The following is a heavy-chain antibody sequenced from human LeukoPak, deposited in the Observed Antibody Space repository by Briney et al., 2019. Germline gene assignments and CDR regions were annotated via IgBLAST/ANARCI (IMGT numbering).Heavy chain of an antibody. CDR1: GGSISSYY. Sequence: PETLSLTCTVSGGSISSYYWSWIRQPLGKGLEWIGYIYYSGSTNYNPSLKSRVTISVDTSKNQFSLKLSSVTAADTAVYYCARRVTRGYYFDYWGQGTLVTVSS. CDR3: ARRVTRGYYFDY. V-gene: IGHV4-59*01. J-gene: IGHJ4*02. CDR2: IYYSGST. D-gene: IGHD5-18*01.